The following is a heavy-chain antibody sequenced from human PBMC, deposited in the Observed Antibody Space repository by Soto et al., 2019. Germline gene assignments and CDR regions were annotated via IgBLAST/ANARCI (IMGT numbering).Heavy chain of an antibody. V-gene: IGHV1-18*01. CDR1: GYTFTSYG. CDR3: ARDVGYGLIDG. D-gene: IGHD5-18*01. Sequence: QVQLVQSGGEVKKPGASVKVSCKASGYTFTSYGISWVRQAPGQGLEWMGWINAYNGNTNYAQKVQGRVTMTTDTSTSKAYLELGSLRSDDTAVYYCARDVGYGLIDGWGQGTLVTVSS. J-gene: IGHJ4*02. CDR2: INAYNGNT.